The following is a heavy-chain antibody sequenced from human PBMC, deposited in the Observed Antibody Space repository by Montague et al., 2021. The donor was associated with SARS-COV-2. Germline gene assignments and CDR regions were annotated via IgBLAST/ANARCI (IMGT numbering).Heavy chain of an antibody. D-gene: IGHD3-10*01. Sequence: SETLSLTCTVSGGSISSYYWSWIRQPAGKGLEWIGRIYTSGSTXXXPSXXXRVTMSVDTSKNQFSLKLSSVTAADTAVYYCAREAWFGDKTSASEYYGVDVWGQGTTVTVSS. V-gene: IGHV4-4*07. CDR1: GGSISSYY. J-gene: IGHJ6*02. CDR2: IYTSGST. CDR3: AREAWFGDKTSASEYYGVDV.